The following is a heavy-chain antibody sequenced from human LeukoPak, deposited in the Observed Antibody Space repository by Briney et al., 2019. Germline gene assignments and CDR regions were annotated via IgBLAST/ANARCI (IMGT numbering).Heavy chain of an antibody. Sequence: GGSLRLSCAASRFNFIDYYMTWIRQAPGKGLEWASSISSSGTTIDYADSVKGRFTISRDNRKKLLYLQMNSLRVKDTAVYYCARQTVGITGVGITGVFDSWGQGALVTVSS. CDR3: ARQTVGITGVGITGVFDS. J-gene: IGHJ4*02. V-gene: IGHV3-11*01. CDR1: RFNFIDYY. CDR2: ISSSGTTI. D-gene: IGHD3-16*01.